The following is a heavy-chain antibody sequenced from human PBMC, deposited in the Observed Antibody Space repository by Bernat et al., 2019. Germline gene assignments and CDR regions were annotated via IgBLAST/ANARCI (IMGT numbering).Heavy chain of an antibody. J-gene: IGHJ5*02. CDR3: ARGAGRARGVIITPKYNWFDP. CDR2: TNPSGGST. D-gene: IGHD3-10*01. CDR1: GYTFTSYY. V-gene: IGHV1-46*03. Sequence: QVQLVQSGAEVKKPGASVKVSCKASGYTFTSYYIHWVRRAPGQGLEWMGLTNPSGGSTSYAQKFQGRVTMSRDTSTSTVYMELSSLRSEDTAVYYCARGAGRARGVIITPKYNWFDPWGQGTLVTVSS.